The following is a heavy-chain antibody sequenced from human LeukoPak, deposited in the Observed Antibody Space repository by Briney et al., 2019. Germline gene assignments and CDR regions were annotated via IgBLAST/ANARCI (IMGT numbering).Heavy chain of an antibody. D-gene: IGHD3-22*01. CDR3: ASHYYDSDGYQHLDN. CDR2: IYSGGRT. J-gene: IGHJ4*02. V-gene: IGHV3-66*04. CDR1: GFTVSSKY. Sequence: GGSLRLSCAVSGFTVSSKYMSWVRQAPAKGLEWVSIIYSGGRTYCADSVKGRFTISRDNPKNTLYLQMSGLRAEDTAVYFCASHYYDSDGYQHLDNWGQGTLVTVSS.